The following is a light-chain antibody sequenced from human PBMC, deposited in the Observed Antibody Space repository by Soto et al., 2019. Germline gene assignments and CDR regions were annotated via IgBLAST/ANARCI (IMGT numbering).Light chain of an antibody. CDR2: RAS. V-gene: IGKV1-5*03. J-gene: IGKJ2*01. CDR1: QSISTW. Sequence: DIQMTQSPSTLSASVGDRVTITCRASQSISTWLAWYQQKPGKAPKLLIYRASTLENGVPSRFSGSGSCTEFTLTITSLQADDFATYYCQQYDSHSGYTFGQGTRLEIK. CDR3: QQYDSHSGYT.